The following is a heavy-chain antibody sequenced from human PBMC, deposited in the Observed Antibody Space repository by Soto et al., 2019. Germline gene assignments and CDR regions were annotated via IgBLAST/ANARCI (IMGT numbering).Heavy chain of an antibody. D-gene: IGHD3-3*01. J-gene: IGHJ4*02. CDR2: VNQSGTS. CDR3: ARAPVGLDTISYFDY. CDR1: GDSTRIRYW. V-gene: IGHV4-4*02. Sequence: PSETLSLTCGVSGDSTRIRYWWTWLRRPPGRGLEWIGEVNQSGTSNYNPSLKSRMHMSLDATRNHYSLRLTSVTAADTAVYFCARAPVGLDTISYFDYWGQGKLVTVSS.